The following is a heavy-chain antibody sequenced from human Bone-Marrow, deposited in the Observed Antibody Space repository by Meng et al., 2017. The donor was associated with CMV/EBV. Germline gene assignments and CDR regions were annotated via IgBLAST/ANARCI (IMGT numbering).Heavy chain of an antibody. D-gene: IGHD2-2*02. CDR3: VHRRYLLRDRVWVDP. CDR1: FSRSTSGVG. V-gene: IGHV2-5*01. CDR2: VYWNGDR. J-gene: IGHJ5*02. Sequence: FSRSTSGVGVGWVRQNPRQAMEWLALVYWNGDRSYSPSLQSRLTITKDTSKNQVVLTMTDMDPVDTATYHCVHRRYLLRDRVWVDPWGQGILVTVSS.